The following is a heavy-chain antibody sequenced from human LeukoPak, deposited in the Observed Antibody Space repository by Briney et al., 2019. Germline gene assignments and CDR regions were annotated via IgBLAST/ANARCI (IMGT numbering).Heavy chain of an antibody. CDR3: AGGGLYSSSWSR. D-gene: IGHD6-13*01. V-gene: IGHV3-23*01. Sequence: PGGSLRLSCAASGFTFSSYEMNWVRQAPGKGLEWVSAISGSGGSTYYADSVKGRFTISRDNSKNTLYLQMNSLRAEDTAVYYCAGGGLYSSSWSRWGQGTLVTVSS. CDR1: GFTFSSYE. CDR2: ISGSGGST. J-gene: IGHJ4*02.